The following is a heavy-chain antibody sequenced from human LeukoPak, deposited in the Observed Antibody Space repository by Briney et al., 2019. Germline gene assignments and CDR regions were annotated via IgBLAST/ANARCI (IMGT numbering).Heavy chain of an antibody. V-gene: IGHV4-61*02. CDR1: GGSISSGSDY. D-gene: IGHD2-15*01. CDR3: ARERLGYCNGAYCPFDN. Sequence: PSETLSLTCIVSGGSISSGSDYWTWIRQPAGKGLEWIGRIYTSGGTNYNPSLESRVTISLDTSKNQFSLKLSPVTATDTAVYYCARERLGYCNGAYCPFDNWGQGTLVTVSS. CDR2: IYTSGGT. J-gene: IGHJ4*02.